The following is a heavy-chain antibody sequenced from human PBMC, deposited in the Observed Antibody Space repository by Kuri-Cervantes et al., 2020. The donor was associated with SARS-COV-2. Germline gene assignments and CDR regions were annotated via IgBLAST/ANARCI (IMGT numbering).Heavy chain of an antibody. Sequence: ESLKISCTVSGGSISSGDYYWSWIRQPPGKGLEWIGEINHSGSTNYNPSLKSRVTISVDTSKNQFSLKLSSVTAADTAVYYCARVSVVVVPAAIHYYYGMDVWGQGTTVTVSS. CDR1: GGSISSGDYY. D-gene: IGHD2-2*01. J-gene: IGHJ6*02. CDR2: INHSGST. V-gene: IGHV4-39*07. CDR3: ARVSVVVVPAAIHYYYGMDV.